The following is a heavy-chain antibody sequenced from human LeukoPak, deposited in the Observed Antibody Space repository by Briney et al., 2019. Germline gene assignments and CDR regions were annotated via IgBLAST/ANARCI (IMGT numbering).Heavy chain of an antibody. J-gene: IGHJ4*02. Sequence: ASVKVSCKASGYTFTSYGISWVRQAPGQGLEWMGWISAYNGNTNYAQKLQGRVTMTTDTSTSTAYMELRSLRSDDTAVYYCARGYNYYDSSGYRALYFDYWGQGTLVTVSS. CDR2: ISAYNGNT. D-gene: IGHD3-22*01. CDR1: GYTFTSYG. CDR3: ARGYNYYDSSGYRALYFDY. V-gene: IGHV1-18*01.